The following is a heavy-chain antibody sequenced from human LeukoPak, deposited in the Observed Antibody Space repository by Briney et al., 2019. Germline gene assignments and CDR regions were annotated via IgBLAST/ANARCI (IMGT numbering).Heavy chain of an antibody. J-gene: IGHJ5*02. CDR1: GGSISSYY. CDR2: IYYSGST. D-gene: IGHD3-10*01. V-gene: IGHV4-59*08. CDR3: ARYGSGGNWFDP. Sequence: SETLSLTCTVSGGSISSYYWSWIRQPPGKGLEWIGYIYYSGSTNYNPSLKSRVTILVDTSKNQFSLKLSSVTAADTAVYYCARYGSGGNWFDPWGQGTLVTVSS.